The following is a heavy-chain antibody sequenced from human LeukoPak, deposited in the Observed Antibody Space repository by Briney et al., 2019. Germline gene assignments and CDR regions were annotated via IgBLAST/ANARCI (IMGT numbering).Heavy chain of an antibody. D-gene: IGHD3-10*01. Sequence: SETLSLTCTVSGGSISNYYWSWIRQPPGKGLEWIGYIYYSGSTNYNPSLKSRVTISVDTSKNQFSLKLSSVTAADTAVYYCASSHYYGSGSYVYWGQGTLVTVSS. CDR3: ASSHYYGSGSYVY. CDR2: IYYSGST. CDR1: GGSISNYY. V-gene: IGHV4-59*08. J-gene: IGHJ4*02.